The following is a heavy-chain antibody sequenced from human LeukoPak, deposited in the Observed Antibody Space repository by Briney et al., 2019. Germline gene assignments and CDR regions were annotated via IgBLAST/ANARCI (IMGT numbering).Heavy chain of an antibody. Sequence: SETLSLTCTVSGGSISSSSYYWGWIRQPPGKGLEWIGSIYYSGSTYYNPSLKSRVTISVDTSKNQFSLKLSSVTAADTAVYYCARCLDFWSGYSMDVWGKGTTVTVSS. CDR2: IYYSGST. CDR3: ARCLDFWSGYSMDV. V-gene: IGHV4-39*01. J-gene: IGHJ6*03. D-gene: IGHD3-3*01. CDR1: GGSISSSSYY.